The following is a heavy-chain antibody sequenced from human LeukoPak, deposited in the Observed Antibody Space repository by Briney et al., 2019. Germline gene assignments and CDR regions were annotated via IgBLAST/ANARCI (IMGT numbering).Heavy chain of an antibody. CDR3: AKEEAHGYCSSTSCYKAGYYFDY. D-gene: IGHD2-2*02. V-gene: IGHV3-30*18. J-gene: IGHJ4*02. CDR2: ISYDGSNK. CDR1: GFTFSSYG. Sequence: GGSLRLSCAASGFTFSSYGMHWVRQAPGKGLEWVAVISYDGSNKYYADSVKGRFTIFRDNSKNTLYVQMNSLRAEDTAVYYCAKEEAHGYCSSTSCYKAGYYFDYWGQGTLVTVSS.